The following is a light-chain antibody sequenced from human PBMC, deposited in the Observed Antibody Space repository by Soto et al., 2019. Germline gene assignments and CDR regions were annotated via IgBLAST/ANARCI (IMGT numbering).Light chain of an antibody. V-gene: IGKV1-39*01. CDR2: AAS. Sequence: DIQMTQSPSSLSASVGDRVTITCRASQSVSSYLNWYQQKPGKAPKLLIYAASSLQSGVPSRFSGSGSGTDFTLTINTLQPEDSATYYCQQSYSTPMYTFGQGTKLEIK. CDR1: QSVSSY. J-gene: IGKJ2*01. CDR3: QQSYSTPMYT.